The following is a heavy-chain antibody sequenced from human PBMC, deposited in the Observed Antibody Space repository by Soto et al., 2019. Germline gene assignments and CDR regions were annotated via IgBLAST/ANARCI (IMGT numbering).Heavy chain of an antibody. CDR3: ARNDYNGNSVDY. J-gene: IGHJ4*02. V-gene: IGHV5-51*01. CDR1: GYSFTSHW. D-gene: IGHD4-4*01. Sequence: GESLKISCQTSGYSFTSHWIGWVRQTPGNGLELMGIIYPGDSDTRYSPSFQGQVTVSVDKSINTAYLQWTCLKASDTAMYYCARNDYNGNSVDYWGQGTLVTVSS. CDR2: IYPGDSDT.